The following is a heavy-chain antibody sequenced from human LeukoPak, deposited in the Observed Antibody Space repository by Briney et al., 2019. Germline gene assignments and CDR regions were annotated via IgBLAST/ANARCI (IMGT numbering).Heavy chain of an antibody. CDR2: IYYSGST. J-gene: IGHJ4*02. D-gene: IGHD3-22*01. CDR3: ARTNSKMYYESSGYFDY. Sequence: PSETLSLTCTVSGGSISSYYWSWIRQPPGKGLEWIGYIYYSGSTNYNPSLKSRVTISVDTSKNQFSLKLSSVTAADTAVYYCARTNSKMYYESSGYFDYWGQGTLVTVSS. CDR1: GGSISSYY. V-gene: IGHV4-59*08.